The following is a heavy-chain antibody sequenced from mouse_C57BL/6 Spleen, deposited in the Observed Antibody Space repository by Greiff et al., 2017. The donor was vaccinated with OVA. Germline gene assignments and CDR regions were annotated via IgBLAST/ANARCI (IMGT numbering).Heavy chain of an antibody. V-gene: IGHV5-4*01. CDR2: ISDGGSYT. Sequence: EVMLVESGGGLVKPGGSLKLSCAASGFTFSSYAMSWVRQTPEKRLEWVATISDGGSYTYYPDNVKGRFTISRDNAKNNLYLQMSHLKSEDTAKYYCARDRDYYGSSYAMDYWGQGTSVTVSS. J-gene: IGHJ4*01. CDR1: GFTFSSYA. CDR3: ARDRDYYGSSYAMDY. D-gene: IGHD1-1*01.